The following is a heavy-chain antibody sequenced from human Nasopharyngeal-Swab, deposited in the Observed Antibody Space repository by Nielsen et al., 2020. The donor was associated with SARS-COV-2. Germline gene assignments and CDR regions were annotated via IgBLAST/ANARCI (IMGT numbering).Heavy chain of an antibody. CDR3: ARTGADSSGYYYLDY. CDR2: INTNTGNP. V-gene: IGHV7-4-1*02. J-gene: IGHJ4*02. D-gene: IGHD3-22*01. Sequence: ASVKVSCKASGYTLTMYAMNWVRQAPGHGLEWMGWINTNTGNPTYAQGFTGRFVFSLDTSVSTAYLQISSLKAEDTAVYYCARTGADSSGYYYLDYWGQGTLVTVSS. CDR1: GYTLTMYA.